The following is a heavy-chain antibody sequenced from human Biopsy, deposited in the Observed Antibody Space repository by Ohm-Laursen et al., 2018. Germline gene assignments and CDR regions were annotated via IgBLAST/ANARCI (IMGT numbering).Heavy chain of an antibody. D-gene: IGHD3-22*01. CDR3: ARDYDTSGYYYVS. CDR2: IFYRGST. Sequence: SETLSLTCAVSGGSISNNNYYWGWIRQPPGKGLEWIGSIFYRGSTHYKPSLKGRLNISVDTSKNQFSLNLNSVTAADTAVYYCARDYDTSGYYYVSWGQGTLVTVSS. V-gene: IGHV4-39*01. J-gene: IGHJ5*02. CDR1: GGSISNNNYY.